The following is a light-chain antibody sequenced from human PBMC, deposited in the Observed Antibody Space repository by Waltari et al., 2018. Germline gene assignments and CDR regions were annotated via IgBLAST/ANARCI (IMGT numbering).Light chain of an antibody. CDR3: WLYYTGSHGL. CDR2: NTN. Sequence: QAVVTQEPSMTLSPGGTVTLTCASSTGSVRSAPPPHWVQKKPRQAPKTLISNTNSKHSLTPARFSGSLLGDKAALTLSGAQPEEEADYYCWLYYTGSHGLFGGGTRLTVL. J-gene: IGLJ2*01. V-gene: IGLV7-43*01. CDR1: TGSVRSAPP.